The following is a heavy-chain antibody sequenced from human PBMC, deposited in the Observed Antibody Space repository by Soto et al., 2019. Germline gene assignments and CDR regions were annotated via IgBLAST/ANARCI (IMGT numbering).Heavy chain of an antibody. CDR2: ISGSGGST. CDR1: GFRFGTYA. J-gene: IGHJ3*02. V-gene: IGHV3-23*01. D-gene: IGHD4-17*01. CDR3: AHPRGYGVFDAYDI. Sequence: EVQLLESGGGLVQPGGSLRLSCAASGFRFGTYAMSWVRQAPGKGLEWVSAISGSGGSTYYADSVNGLFTISRDNSINMLYLQMNSLRTEDTAVYYCAHPRGYGVFDAYDIWGQGAMVTVSS.